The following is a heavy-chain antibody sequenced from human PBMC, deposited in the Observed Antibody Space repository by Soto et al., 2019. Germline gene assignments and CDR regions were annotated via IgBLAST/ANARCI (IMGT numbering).Heavy chain of an antibody. CDR1: GFTFSSYA. CDR2: ISYDGSNK. D-gene: IGHD6-19*01. Sequence: QVQLVESGGGVVQPGRSLRLSCAASGFTFSSYAMHWVRQAPGKGLEWVAVISYDGSNKYYADSVKGRFTISRDNSKNTLYLQMNSLRAEDTAVYYCARRWLAHWGQGTLVTVSS. V-gene: IGHV3-30-3*01. J-gene: IGHJ4*02. CDR3: ARRWLAH.